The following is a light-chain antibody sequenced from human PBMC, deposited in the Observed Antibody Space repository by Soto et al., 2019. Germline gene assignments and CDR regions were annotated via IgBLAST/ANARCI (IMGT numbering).Light chain of an antibody. CDR1: QSVSSSY. V-gene: IGKV3-20*01. CDR2: GAS. CDR3: QQYGSSPWT. Sequence: EIVLTQSPGTLSLSPGERATLSCRASQSVSSSYLAWYQQKPGQAPRHLIYGASSRDIGIPDSFSGSGSGTDFTLTISRLEPEDVAVDYCQQYGSSPWTFGQGTKVEIK. J-gene: IGKJ1*01.